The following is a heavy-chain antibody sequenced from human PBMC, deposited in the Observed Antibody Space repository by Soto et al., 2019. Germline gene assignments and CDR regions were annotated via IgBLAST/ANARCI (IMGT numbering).Heavy chain of an antibody. D-gene: IGHD5-18*01. CDR1: GFTFSSYS. Sequence: GGSLRLSCAASGFTFSSYSMNWVRQAPVKGLEWVSSISSSSSYIYYADSVKGRFTISRDNAKNSLYLQMNSLRAEDTAVYYCARDQPGYSYGYGLGYWGQGTLVTVPQ. V-gene: IGHV3-21*01. CDR2: ISSSSSYI. J-gene: IGHJ4*02. CDR3: ARDQPGYSYGYGLGY.